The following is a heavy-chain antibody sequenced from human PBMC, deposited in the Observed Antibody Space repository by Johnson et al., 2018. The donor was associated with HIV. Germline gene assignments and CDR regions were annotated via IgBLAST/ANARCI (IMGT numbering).Heavy chain of an antibody. CDR3: SRVSLYYGSGNDAFDI. Sequence: VQLLESGGGLVQPGGSLRLSCAASGFTFSSYDMHWVRQATGKGLEWVSAIGTAGDTYYPGSVKGRFTISRENAKNSLYLQMNSLRVEDTAVYYCSRVSLYYGSGNDAFDIWGQGTMVTVSS. CDR2: IGTAGDT. J-gene: IGHJ3*02. D-gene: IGHD3-10*01. V-gene: IGHV3-13*01. CDR1: GFTFSSYD.